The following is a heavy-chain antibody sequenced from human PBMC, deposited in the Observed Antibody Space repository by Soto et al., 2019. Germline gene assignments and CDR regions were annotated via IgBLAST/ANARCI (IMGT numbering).Heavy chain of an antibody. CDR3: AKGGDSSGWYLYAFDI. D-gene: IGHD6-19*01. J-gene: IGHJ3*02. CDR2: ISGSGGST. V-gene: IGHV3-23*01. Sequence: GGSLRLSCAASGFTFSSYAMSWVRQAPGKGLEWVSAISGSGGSTYYADSVKGRFTISRDNSKNTLYLQMNSLRAEDTAVYYCAKGGDSSGWYLYAFDIWGQGTMVTVSS. CDR1: GFTFSSYA.